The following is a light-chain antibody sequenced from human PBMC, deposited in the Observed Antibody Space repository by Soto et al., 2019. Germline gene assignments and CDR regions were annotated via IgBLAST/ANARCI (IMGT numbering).Light chain of an antibody. CDR1: NIGSKC. CDR3: QVWDSSSDSVV. CDR2: YDS. Sequence: SYELTQPPSVSVAPGKTARITCGGNNIGSKCVHWYQQKQGQAPVLVIYYDSDRPSGIPERFSGSNSGNTATLTISRVEAGDEADYYCQVWDSSSDSVVFGGGTKVTVL. J-gene: IGLJ2*01. V-gene: IGLV3-21*04.